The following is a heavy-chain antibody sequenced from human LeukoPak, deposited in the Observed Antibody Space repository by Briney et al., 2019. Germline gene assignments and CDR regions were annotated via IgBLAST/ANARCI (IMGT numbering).Heavy chain of an antibody. CDR3: ARWYSSSGYLDY. D-gene: IGHD6-6*01. CDR1: GYSISSGYY. Sequence: SETLSLTCAVSGYSISSGYYWGWIRQPPGKGLEWIGSIYHSGNTNYNPSLKSRVAISVDTSKNQFSLKVSSVTAADTALYYCARWYSSSGYLDYWGQGTLVTVSS. CDR2: IYHSGNT. V-gene: IGHV4-38-2*01. J-gene: IGHJ4*02.